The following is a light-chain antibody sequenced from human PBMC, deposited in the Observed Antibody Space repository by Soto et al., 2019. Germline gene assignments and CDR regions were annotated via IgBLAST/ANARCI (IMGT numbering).Light chain of an antibody. Sequence: DIVMTQSPLSLPVTPGEPAPISCRSSQSLLHSNGYNYLDWYLQKPGQSPQLLIYLASNRAPGVPDRFSGSGSGTDFTLKISRVEAEDVGIYYCMQAVQTPTFGPGTKVDIK. V-gene: IGKV2-28*01. CDR2: LAS. CDR3: MQAVQTPT. J-gene: IGKJ3*01. CDR1: QSLLHSNGYNY.